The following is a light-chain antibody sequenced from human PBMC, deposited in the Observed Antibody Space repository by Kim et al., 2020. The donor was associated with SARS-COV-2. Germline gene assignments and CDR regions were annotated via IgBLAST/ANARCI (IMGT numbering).Light chain of an antibody. V-gene: IGKV3-11*01. CDR3: QQRSNLPPYS. CDR1: QSISTY. Sequence: LSPGERATLSCRASQSISTYLAWYQHKPGQPPRLLIYDASNRATGIPDRFSGSGSGTDFTLTISSLEPEDSAVYYCQQRSNLPPYSFGQGTKLEIK. CDR2: DAS. J-gene: IGKJ2*03.